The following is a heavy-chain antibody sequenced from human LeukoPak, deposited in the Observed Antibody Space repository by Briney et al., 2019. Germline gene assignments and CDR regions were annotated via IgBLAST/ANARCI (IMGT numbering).Heavy chain of an antibody. CDR2: INPNSGGT. J-gene: IGHJ4*02. CDR1: GYTFTSYY. V-gene: IGHV1-2*02. D-gene: IGHD4-17*01. CDR3: ARENDYGDFDY. Sequence: GASVKVSCKASGYTFTSYYMHWVRQAPGQGLEWMGWINPNSGGTNYAQKFQGRVTMTRDTSISTAYMELSRLTSDDTAIYYCARENDYGDFDYWGQGSLVTVSS.